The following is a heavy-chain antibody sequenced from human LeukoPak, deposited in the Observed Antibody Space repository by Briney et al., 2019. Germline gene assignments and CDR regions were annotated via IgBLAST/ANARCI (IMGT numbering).Heavy chain of an antibody. V-gene: IGHV1-46*01. CDR1: GYTFTSYY. D-gene: IGHD6-19*01. J-gene: IGHJ4*02. Sequence: ASVKASCKASGYTFTSYYMHWVRQAPGQGLEWMGIINPSGGSTSYAQKFQGRVTMTRDTSTSTVYMELSSLRSEDTAVYYCARDRGSGWLDYWGQGTLVTVSS. CDR3: ARDRGSGWLDY. CDR2: INPSGGST.